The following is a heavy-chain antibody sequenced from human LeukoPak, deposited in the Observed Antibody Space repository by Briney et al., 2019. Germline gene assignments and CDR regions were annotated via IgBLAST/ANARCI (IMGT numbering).Heavy chain of an antibody. J-gene: IGHJ4*02. D-gene: IGHD6-19*01. Sequence: SETLSLTCTVSGASISTYYWSWIRQPPGKALEWIGYIFHNGSTNYNPSLKSRVTISLDTSKNLFSLKLKSVVAADTAVYYCARDSGSEYSSGFSHWGQGTLVTVSS. V-gene: IGHV4-59*01. CDR1: GASISTYY. CDR3: ARDSGSEYSSGFSH. CDR2: IFHNGST.